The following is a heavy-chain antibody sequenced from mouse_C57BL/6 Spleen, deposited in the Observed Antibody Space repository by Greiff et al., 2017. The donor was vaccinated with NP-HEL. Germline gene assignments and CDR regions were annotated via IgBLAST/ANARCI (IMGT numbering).Heavy chain of an antibody. V-gene: IGHV1-42*01. J-gene: IGHJ3*01. CDR1: GYSFTGYY. Sequence: EVKLMESGPELVKPGASVKISCKASGYSFTGYYMNWVKQSPEKSLEWIGEINPSTGGTTYNQKFKAKATLTVDKSSSTAYMQLKSLTSEDSAVYYCARGWFAYWGQGTLVTVSA. CDR2: INPSTGGT. CDR3: ARGWFAY.